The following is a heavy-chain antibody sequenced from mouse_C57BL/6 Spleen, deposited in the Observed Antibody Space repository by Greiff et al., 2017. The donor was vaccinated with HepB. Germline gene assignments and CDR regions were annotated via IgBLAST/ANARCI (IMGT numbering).Heavy chain of an antibody. CDR2: IRLKSDNYAT. V-gene: IGHV6-3*01. J-gene: IGHJ1*03. D-gene: IGHD1-1*01. CDR3: TYYYGSSHWYFDV. Sequence: EVQLVESGGGLVQPGGSMKLSCVASGFTFSNYWMNWVRQSPEKGLEWVAQIRLKSDNYATHYAESVKGRFTISRDDSKSSVYLQMNNLRAEDTGIYYCTYYYGSSHWYFDVWGTGTTVTVSS. CDR1: GFTFSNYW.